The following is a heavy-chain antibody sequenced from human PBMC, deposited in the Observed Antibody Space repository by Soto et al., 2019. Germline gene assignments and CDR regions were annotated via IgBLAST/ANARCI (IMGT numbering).Heavy chain of an antibody. J-gene: IGHJ4*02. CDR2: INHSGST. V-gene: IGHV4-34*01. D-gene: IGHD5-18*01. CDR1: GGSFSGYY. Sequence: PSETLSLTCAVSGGSFSGYYWSWIRQPPGKGLEWIGEINHSGSTNYNPSLTGRVTISVDTSKNQFSLKLSSVTAADTAVYYCARGHTAMIADFDYWGPGTLVTVSS. CDR3: ARGHTAMIADFDY.